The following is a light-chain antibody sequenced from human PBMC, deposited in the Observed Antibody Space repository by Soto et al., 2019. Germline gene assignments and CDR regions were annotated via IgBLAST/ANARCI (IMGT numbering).Light chain of an antibody. CDR1: SSDVGAYNY. J-gene: IGLJ1*01. CDR3: SSYAGSNNLGV. Sequence: QSALTRPPSASGSPGQSVTISCTGTSSDVGAYNYVSWYQRHPGKAPKLIIYEVNKWPSGVPDRFSGSKSGNTASLTVSGLQAEDEADYYCSSYAGSNNLGVFGTGTKVTVL. V-gene: IGLV2-8*01. CDR2: EVN.